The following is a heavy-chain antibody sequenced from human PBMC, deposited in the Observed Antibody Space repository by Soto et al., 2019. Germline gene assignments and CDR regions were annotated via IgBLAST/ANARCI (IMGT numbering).Heavy chain of an antibody. CDR3: ARPAWAQINDAFDV. D-gene: IGHD7-27*01. V-gene: IGHV4-39*01. J-gene: IGHJ3*01. Sequence: LQLQESGPGLVKPSETLSLTCTVSDGSISGSNYYWGWIRQPPGKGLERLGSIYYNGRTFFNPTHKSGVAISLDPSKNQFSLRLSSVSAADTAIYYCARPAWAQINDAFDVWGQGTMVSVSS. CDR2: IYYNGRT. CDR1: DGSISGSNYY.